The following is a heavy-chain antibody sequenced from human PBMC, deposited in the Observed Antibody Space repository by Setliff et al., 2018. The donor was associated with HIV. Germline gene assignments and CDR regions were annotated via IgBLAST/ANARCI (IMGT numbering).Heavy chain of an antibody. D-gene: IGHD1-7*01. Sequence: SVKVSCKASGDTFSTYAITWVRQAPGQGLEWMGGIIPLVTIANYAQEFQGRVRFTADKSTSTAYMELSSLRSEDTAVYYRATALTANWNYEPHFDYWGQGSLVTVSS. CDR3: ATALTANWNYEPHFDY. J-gene: IGHJ4*02. CDR1: GDTFSTYA. CDR2: IIPLVTIA. V-gene: IGHV1-69*10.